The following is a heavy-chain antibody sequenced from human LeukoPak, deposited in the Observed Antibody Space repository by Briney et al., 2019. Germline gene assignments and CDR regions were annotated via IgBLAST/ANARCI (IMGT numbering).Heavy chain of an antibody. CDR3: ARGPNFGDYVDFLDS. V-gene: IGHV3-7*01. CDR1: GFTFSDHW. D-gene: IGHD4-17*01. Sequence: GGSLRLSCEASGFTFSDHWTTWVRQAPGKGLEWVANIKQGGSQKYYVDSVKGRFTISRDDVKSTLFLQMNNLRAEDSALYYCARGPNFGDYVDFLDSWGQGTLVTVSS. CDR2: IKQGGSQK. J-gene: IGHJ4*02.